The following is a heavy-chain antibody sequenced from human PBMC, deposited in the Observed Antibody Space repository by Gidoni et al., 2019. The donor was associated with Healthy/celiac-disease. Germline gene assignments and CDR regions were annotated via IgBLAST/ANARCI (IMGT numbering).Heavy chain of an antibody. CDR3: AKVGREGATPGFDY. CDR1: GFPFSSYA. Sequence: EVQLLAFGGGLVQPGGSLSLSCAASGFPFSSYAMSWVRQAPGKGLEWVSAISGSGGSTYYADSVKGRFTISRDNSKNTVYLQMNSLRAEDTAVYYCAKVGREGATPGFDYWGQGTLVTVSS. CDR2: ISGSGGST. J-gene: IGHJ4*02. D-gene: IGHD1-26*01. V-gene: IGHV3-23*01.